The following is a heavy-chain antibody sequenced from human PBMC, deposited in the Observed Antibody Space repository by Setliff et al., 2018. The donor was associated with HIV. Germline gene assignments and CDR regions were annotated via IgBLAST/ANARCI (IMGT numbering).Heavy chain of an antibody. V-gene: IGHV4-34*01. CDR3: ARALANWVGRRAFDI. CDR2: IDHSGST. J-gene: IGHJ3*02. D-gene: IGHD1-1*01. Sequence: SETLSLTCAVYDGSFRGYYWSWIRQPPGKGLEWIGGIDHSGSTNYNPSLKSRVTISVDTSKKQFSLRLGSVTAADTAVYFCARALANWVGRRAFDIWGQGTMVTVSS. CDR1: DGSFRGYY.